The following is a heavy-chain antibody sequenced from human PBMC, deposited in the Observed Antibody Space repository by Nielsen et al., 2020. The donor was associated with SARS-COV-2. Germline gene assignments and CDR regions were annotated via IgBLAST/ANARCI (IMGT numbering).Heavy chain of an antibody. CDR2: IYYSGST. CDR3: ARVEWLRFKAWFDP. J-gene: IGHJ5*02. CDR1: GGSISSSSYY. Sequence: SETLSLTCTVSGGSISSSSYYWGWIRQPPGKGLEWIGSIYYSGSTNYNPSLKSRVTISVDTSKNQFSLKLSSVTAADTAVYYCARVEWLRFKAWFDPWGQGTLVTVSS. D-gene: IGHD5-12*01. V-gene: IGHV4-39*07.